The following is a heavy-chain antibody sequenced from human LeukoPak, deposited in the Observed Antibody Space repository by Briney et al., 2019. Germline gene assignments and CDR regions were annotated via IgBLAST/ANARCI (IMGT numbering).Heavy chain of an antibody. J-gene: IGHJ3*02. V-gene: IGHV3-30*18. D-gene: IGHD3-16*01. CDR2: ISYDGSNR. CDR1: GFTFSTNG. CDR3: AKAHAGGI. Sequence: GGSLRLSCAASGFTFSTNGMHWVRQAPAKGLEWVAVISYDGSNRYYADSVKGRFTISRDNSKNTLYLQMNSLRLEDTAVYYCAKAHAGGIWGQGTMVAVSS.